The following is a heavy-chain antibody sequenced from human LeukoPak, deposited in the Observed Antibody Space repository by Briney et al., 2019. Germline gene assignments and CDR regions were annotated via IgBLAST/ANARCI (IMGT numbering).Heavy chain of an antibody. V-gene: IGHV3-15*01. CDR1: GFTFSNAW. CDR2: IKSKTDGGTT. J-gene: IGHJ3*02. Sequence: GGSLRLSCAASGFTFSNAWMSWVRQAPGKGLEWVGRIKSKTDGGTTDYAAPVKGRFTISRDDSKNTLYLQMNSLKTEDTAVHYCTTDWHIVVVIAPIPDAFDIWGQGTMVTVSS. D-gene: IGHD2-21*01. CDR3: TTDWHIVVVIAPIPDAFDI.